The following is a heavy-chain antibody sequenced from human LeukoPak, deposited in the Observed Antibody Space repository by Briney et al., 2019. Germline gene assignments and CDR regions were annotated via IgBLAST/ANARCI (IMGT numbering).Heavy chain of an antibody. V-gene: IGHV3-33*08. J-gene: IGHJ4*02. CDR1: GVTLKSYG. Sequence: PGGSLRLSCAVSGVTLKSYGMHWVCLAPRKGLEWVAVIWYDGWDKYFAVYVKGRFNISRDNSKYSLYLQMNSLRGEDPAVYYWARECYASSGYWRGDLGLDWGGGTLVAVSS. CDR3: ARECYASSGYWRGDLGLD. D-gene: IGHD3-22*01. CDR2: IWYDGWDK.